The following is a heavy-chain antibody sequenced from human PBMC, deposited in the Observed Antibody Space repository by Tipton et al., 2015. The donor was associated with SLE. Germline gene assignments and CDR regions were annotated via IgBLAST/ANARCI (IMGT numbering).Heavy chain of an antibody. J-gene: IGHJ3*02. CDR2: IYYSGST. D-gene: IGHD6-13*01. CDR3: ARASGIAAAEAFDI. V-gene: IGHV4-31*03. Sequence: TLSLTCTVSGGSISNGGYYWSWIRQHPGKGLEWIGYIYYSGSTYYNPSLKSRVTISVDTSKNQFSLKLSSVTAADTAVYYCARASGIAAAEAFDIWGQGTMVTVSS. CDR1: GGSISNGGYY.